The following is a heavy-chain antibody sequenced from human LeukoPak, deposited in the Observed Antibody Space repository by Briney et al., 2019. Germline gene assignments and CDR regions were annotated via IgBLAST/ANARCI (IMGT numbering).Heavy chain of an antibody. CDR1: GYTFTSYG. CDR3: ARGVFAGTLVSYFDY. V-gene: IGHV1-18*01. J-gene: IGHJ4*02. Sequence: GASVKVSCKASGYTFTSYGISWVRQAPGQGLEWMGWISAYNGNTNYAQKLQGRVTMTTDTSTSTAYMELRSLRSDDTAVYYCARGVFAGTLVSYFDYWGQGTLVTVSS. CDR2: ISAYNGNT. D-gene: IGHD6-13*01.